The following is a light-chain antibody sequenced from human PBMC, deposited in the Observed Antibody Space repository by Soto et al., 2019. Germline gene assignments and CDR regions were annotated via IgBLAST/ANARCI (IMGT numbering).Light chain of an antibody. V-gene: IGLV2-11*01. CDR1: SSDLGGYNY. J-gene: IGLJ3*02. Sequence: QSALTQPRSVSGSPGQSVTISCSGTSSDLGGYNYVSWYQHHPGKAPKLMIYDVTLRPSGVPDRFSGSKSGNTASLTISGLQAEDEADYYCCSYAGGFTWVFGGGTKVTVL. CDR3: CSYAGGFTWV. CDR2: DVT.